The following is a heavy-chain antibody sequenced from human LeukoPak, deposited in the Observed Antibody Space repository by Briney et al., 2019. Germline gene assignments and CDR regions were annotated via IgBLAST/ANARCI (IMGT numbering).Heavy chain of an antibody. V-gene: IGHV3-30*18. CDR1: GFIFSSYG. Sequence: GGSLSLSRAVSGFIFSSYGMHWVRPAPGKGLEWVAAISYDESNKYYAESVKGRFTISRDNYKNTLYLQMNSLRAEDTAVYYCAKDRGSGSYPSPLFDYWGRGILVTVSS. D-gene: IGHD3-10*01. CDR3: AKDRGSGSYPSPLFDY. J-gene: IGHJ4*01. CDR2: ISYDESNK.